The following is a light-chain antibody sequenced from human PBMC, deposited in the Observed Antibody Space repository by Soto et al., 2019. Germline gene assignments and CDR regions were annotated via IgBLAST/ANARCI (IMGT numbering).Light chain of an antibody. Sequence: QSVLTQPPSVSGAPGQRVTISCTGSSSNIGAGYDVHWYQQLPETAPKLLIYGNSNRPSGVPDRFSGSKSGTSASLAITGLQAEDEADYYCQSYDSSLSGFFVFGTGTRSPS. CDR1: SSNIGAGYD. CDR2: GNS. V-gene: IGLV1-40*01. CDR3: QSYDSSLSGFFV. J-gene: IGLJ1*01.